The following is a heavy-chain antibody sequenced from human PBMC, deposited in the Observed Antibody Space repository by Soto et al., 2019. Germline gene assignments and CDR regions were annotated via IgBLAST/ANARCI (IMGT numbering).Heavy chain of an antibody. CDR2: FWFTGTT. V-gene: IGHV4-39*01. J-gene: IGHJ4*02. D-gene: IGHD3-10*01. CDR3: ARGGKRISMIRGFDS. Sequence: QLQLQESGPGLVKPSETLSLTCTVSGGSLSGSSYYWGWIRQPPGKGLEWIGSFWFTGTTYYNPSLKNRVNISVDTSSRQFSLHLGSVTAADTAVYFCARGGKRISMIRGFDSWGQGTLVTVSS. CDR1: GGSLSGSSYY.